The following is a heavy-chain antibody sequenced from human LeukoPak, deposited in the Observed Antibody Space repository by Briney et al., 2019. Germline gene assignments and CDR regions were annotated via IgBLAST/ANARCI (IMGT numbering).Heavy chain of an antibody. J-gene: IGHJ4*02. D-gene: IGHD2-2*01. CDR1: GGSFSGYY. CDR3: ARGLVAQDIVVVPAAISFDY. CDR2: INHSGST. Sequence: PSETLSLTCAVYGGSFSGYYWSWIRQPPGKGLEWIGEINHSGSTNYNPSLKSRVTISVDTSKNQFSLKLSSVTAADTAVYYCARGLVAQDIVVVPAAISFDYWGQGTLVTVSS. V-gene: IGHV4-34*01.